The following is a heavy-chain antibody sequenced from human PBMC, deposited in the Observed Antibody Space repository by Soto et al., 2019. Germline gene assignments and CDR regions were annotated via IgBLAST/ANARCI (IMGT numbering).Heavy chain of an antibody. Sequence: PSETLSLTCTVSGVSIRSYFWSWVRQPPGRGLEWVGYIFVSGDSNYNPSLKSRVSISLDTSRNQFSLRLSSVTPADTAVYYCARARSGYNIDAFDLWGQGTMVTLSS. CDR1: GVSIRSYF. V-gene: IGHV4-59*01. D-gene: IGHD5-12*01. J-gene: IGHJ3*01. CDR2: IFVSGDS. CDR3: ARARSGYNIDAFDL.